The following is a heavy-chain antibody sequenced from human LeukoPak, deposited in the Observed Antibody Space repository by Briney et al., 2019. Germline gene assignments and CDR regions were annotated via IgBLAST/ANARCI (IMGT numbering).Heavy chain of an antibody. CDR3: AKSPQAVLRFLEWLSSYYFDY. V-gene: IGHV3-23*01. CDR1: GFTFSSYA. J-gene: IGHJ4*02. D-gene: IGHD3-3*01. CDR2: IGGSGGST. Sequence: GGSLRLSCAASGFTFSSYAMSWVRQAPGKGLEWVSAIGGSGGSTYYADSVKGRFTISRDNSKNTLYLQMNSLRAEDTAVYYCAKSPQAVLRFLEWLSSYYFDYWGQGTLVTVSS.